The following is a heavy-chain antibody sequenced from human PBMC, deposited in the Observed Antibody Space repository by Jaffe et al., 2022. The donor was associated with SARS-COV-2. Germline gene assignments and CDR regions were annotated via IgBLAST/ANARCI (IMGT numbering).Heavy chain of an antibody. CDR2: ISAYNGNT. J-gene: IGHJ4*02. Sequence: QVQLVQSGAEVKKPGASVKVSCKASGYTFTSYGISWVRQAPGQGLEWMGWISAYNGNTNYAQKLQGRVTMTTDTSTSTAYMELRSLRSDDTAVYYCARSALSYYYDSSGSLPHYWGQGTLVTVSS. V-gene: IGHV1-18*01. CDR1: GYTFTSYG. D-gene: IGHD3-22*01. CDR3: ARSALSYYYDSSGSLPHY.